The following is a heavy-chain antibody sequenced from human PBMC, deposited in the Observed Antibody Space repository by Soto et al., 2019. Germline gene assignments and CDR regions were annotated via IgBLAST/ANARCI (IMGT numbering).Heavy chain of an antibody. CDR1: GFTFSDFW. Sequence: EVQLVESGGGLVQPDGSLRLSCAASGFTFSDFWMSWVRQAPGKGLEWVANIKQDGSSKYYVDSVKGRFTISRDNAKNSLYLQMNSLRVEDTAVYYCARGRGDDYWGQGTLVTVSS. CDR2: IKQDGSSK. D-gene: IGHD3-16*01. J-gene: IGHJ4*02. V-gene: IGHV3-7*01. CDR3: ARGRGDDY.